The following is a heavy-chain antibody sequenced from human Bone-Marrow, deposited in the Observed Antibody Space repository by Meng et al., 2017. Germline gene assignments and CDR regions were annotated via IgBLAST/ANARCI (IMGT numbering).Heavy chain of an antibody. CDR2: IYPGDSDT. CDR1: GYSFTSYW. Sequence: GGSLRLSCKGSGYSFTSYWIGWVRQMPGKGLEWMGIIYPGDSDTRYSPSFQGQVTISADKSISTACLQWSSLKASDTAMYYCARQQVAGKVSGFDYWGQGTLVTVSS. D-gene: IGHD6-19*01. V-gene: IGHV5-51*01. CDR3: ARQQVAGKVSGFDY. J-gene: IGHJ4*02.